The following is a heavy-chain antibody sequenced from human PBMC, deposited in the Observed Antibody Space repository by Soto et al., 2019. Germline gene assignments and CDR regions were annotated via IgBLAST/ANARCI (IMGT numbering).Heavy chain of an antibody. V-gene: IGHV3-23*01. D-gene: IGHD3-3*01. CDR2: ISGSGGDK. CDR3: AKHDFWTLYNTGLDS. J-gene: IGHJ4*02. Sequence: EVQLLESGGGLVQPGGSLRLSCSASGFTFTSYAMRWVRQAPGKGLEWVSVISGSGGDKKSAASVKGRFTISRDNFKNMLYLQMNSLRAEDTAVYYCAKHDFWTLYNTGLDSWGQGTLVTVSS. CDR1: GFTFTSYA.